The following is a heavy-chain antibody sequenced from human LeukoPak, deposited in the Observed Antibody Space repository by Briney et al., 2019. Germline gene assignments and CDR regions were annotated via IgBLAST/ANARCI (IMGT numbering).Heavy chain of an antibody. D-gene: IGHD3-22*01. CDR2: INPNSGGT. Sequence: ASVKVSCKASGYTFTGYYMHWVRQAPGQGLEWMGWINPNSGGTNYAQKFQGRVTMTRDTSISTAYMELSRLRSDDTAVHYCARGTYYDSSGYYPNFDYWGQGTLVTVSS. CDR1: GYTFTGYY. J-gene: IGHJ4*02. CDR3: ARGTYYDSSGYYPNFDY. V-gene: IGHV1-2*02.